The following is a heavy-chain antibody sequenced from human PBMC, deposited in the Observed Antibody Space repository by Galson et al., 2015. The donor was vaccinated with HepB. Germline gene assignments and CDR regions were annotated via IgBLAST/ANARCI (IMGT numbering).Heavy chain of an antibody. CDR3: AQDRARYCSGISCYARVWH. V-gene: IGHV3-23*01. D-gene: IGHD2-2*01. CDR2: ISDRSDIT. CDR1: GFTFSDYP. J-gene: IGHJ4*02. Sequence: SLRLSCAASGFTFSDYPMTWVRQAPGKGLEWVSAISDRSDITYYADSVKGRFTISRDNSQNTLYLQMNSLRVVDTAVYYCAQDRARYCSGISCYARVWHWGQGTLVTVSS.